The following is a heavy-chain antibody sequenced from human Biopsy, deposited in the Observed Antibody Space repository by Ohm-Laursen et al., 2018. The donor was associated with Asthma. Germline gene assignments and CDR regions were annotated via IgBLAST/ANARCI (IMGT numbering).Heavy chain of an antibody. CDR3: ARRGGVRRYFDY. CDR1: GGSISSCSYY. Sequence: SQTLSLTCTVSGGSISSCSYYWSWVRQPPGKGLEWIGYIYYIGSTYYNPSLKSRVAISLDTPKNQFSLKLSSVTAADTAVYFCARRGGVRRYFDYWGQGTLVTVSS. V-gene: IGHV4-30-4*01. CDR2: IYYIGST. D-gene: IGHD3-16*01. J-gene: IGHJ4*02.